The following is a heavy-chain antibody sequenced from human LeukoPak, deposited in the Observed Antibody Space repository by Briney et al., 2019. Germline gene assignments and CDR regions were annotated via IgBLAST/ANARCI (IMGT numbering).Heavy chain of an antibody. CDR3: GSMVREGEDS. Sequence: GGSLRLSCAASGFTFSSYTMNWVRQAPGKGLEWVSSIISSSNYIYYADSVKGRFTISRDNAKNSLYLQMNSVRAEDAAVYYCGSMVREGEDSWGQGTLVTVSS. CDR2: IISSSNYI. CDR1: GFTFSSYT. V-gene: IGHV3-21*01. J-gene: IGHJ4*02. D-gene: IGHD3-10*01.